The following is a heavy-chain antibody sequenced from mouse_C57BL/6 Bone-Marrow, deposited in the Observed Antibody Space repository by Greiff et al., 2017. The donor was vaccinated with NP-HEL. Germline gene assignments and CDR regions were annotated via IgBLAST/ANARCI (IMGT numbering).Heavy chain of an antibody. J-gene: IGHJ1*03. Sequence: VQLQQSGPELVKPGASVKISCKASGYTFTDYYMNWVKQSHGKSLEWIGDINPNNGGTSYNQKFKGKATLTVDKSSSTAYMELRSLTSEDSAVYYCATYGSSRYFDVWGTGTTVTVSS. CDR2: INPNNGGT. V-gene: IGHV1-26*01. CDR1: GYTFTDYY. CDR3: ATYGSSRYFDV. D-gene: IGHD1-1*01.